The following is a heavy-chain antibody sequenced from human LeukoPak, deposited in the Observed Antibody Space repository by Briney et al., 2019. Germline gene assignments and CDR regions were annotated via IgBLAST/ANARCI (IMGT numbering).Heavy chain of an antibody. CDR3: ATDREGDPSAYYLV. CDR2: ISDNGGRT. V-gene: IGHV3-23*01. J-gene: IGHJ4*02. CDR1: EFTYG. D-gene: IGHD3-22*01. Sequence: GGSLRLSCAASEFTYGMNWVRQAPGKGLEWVSTISDNGGRTYYADSVKGRFTISRDNSKNTLFLQMNSLRAEDSAVYYCATDREGDPSAYYLVGGQGTLITVSS.